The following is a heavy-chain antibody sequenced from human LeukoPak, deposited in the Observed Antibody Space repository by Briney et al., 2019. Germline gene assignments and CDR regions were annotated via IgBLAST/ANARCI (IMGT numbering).Heavy chain of an antibody. CDR1: GFTVSSDY. Sequence: EGSLRLSCAASGFTVSSDYMSWVRQAPGKGLEWVSIIYSGGNTYYADSVKGRFTISRDNSRNTLYLQMNSLRAEDTAVYYCVRDSSGGRYYFDYWGQGTLVTVSS. D-gene: IGHD3-22*01. J-gene: IGHJ4*02. CDR3: VRDSSGGRYYFDY. V-gene: IGHV3-66*02. CDR2: IYSGGNT.